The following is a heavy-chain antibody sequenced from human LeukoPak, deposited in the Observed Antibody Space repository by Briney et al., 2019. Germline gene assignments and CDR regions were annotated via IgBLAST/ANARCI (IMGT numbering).Heavy chain of an antibody. D-gene: IGHD6-6*01. CDR1: GFTFSGSA. Sequence: SGGSLRLSCAASGFTFSGSAMPWVRQASGKGLEWVGRIRSKANSYATAYAASVKGRFTISRDDSKNTAYLQMNSLKTEDTAVYYCVRSSSRIFYGMDVWGQGTTVTVSS. J-gene: IGHJ6*02. CDR2: IRSKANSYAT. V-gene: IGHV3-73*01. CDR3: VRSSSRIFYGMDV.